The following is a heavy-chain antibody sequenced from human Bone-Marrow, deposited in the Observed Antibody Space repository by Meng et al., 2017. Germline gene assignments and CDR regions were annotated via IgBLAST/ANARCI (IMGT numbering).Heavy chain of an antibody. CDR1: GFTFSSYG. V-gene: IGHV3-15*01. J-gene: IGHJ4*02. Sequence: SCAASGFTFSSYGMHWVRQAPGKGLEWVGRIKRNSDGGTIDYAAPVKGRFTISRDDSKNTLYLQMDSLITEDTAVYFCATGAAAAGHWGQGTLVTVSS. D-gene: IGHD6-13*01. CDR3: ATGAAAAGH. CDR2: IKRNSDGGTI.